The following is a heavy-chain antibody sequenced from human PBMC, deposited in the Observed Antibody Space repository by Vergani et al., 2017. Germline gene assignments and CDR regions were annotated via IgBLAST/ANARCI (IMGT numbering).Heavy chain of an antibody. CDR1: GFTFSSYA. CDR3: ASDNSDSGAFDI. V-gene: IGHV3-30-3*01. Sequence: QMQLVESGGGAVQTGRSLRLSCAASGFTFSSYAMHWVRQAPGEGLEWVAVISYDGSNKYYADSVKGRFTISRDNSRNTQYLQMNSLRAEDTAVYYCASDNSDSGAFDIWGQGTMVTVSS. CDR2: ISYDGSNK. D-gene: IGHD3-22*01. J-gene: IGHJ3*02.